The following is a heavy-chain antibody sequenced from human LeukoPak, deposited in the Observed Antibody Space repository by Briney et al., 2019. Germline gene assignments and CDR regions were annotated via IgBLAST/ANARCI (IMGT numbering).Heavy chain of an antibody. CDR1: GYTFINYG. CDR3: ARGSGSYYYFDY. Sequence: GSVKVSCKASGYTFINYGISWVRQAPGQGLEWMGWISPYNGDTDYAQKVQGRVTMTTDTSTSTAYMEQRSLTSDDTAVYYCARGSGSYYYFDYWGQGSLVTVSS. J-gene: IGHJ4*02. V-gene: IGHV1-18*04. D-gene: IGHD1-26*01. CDR2: ISPYNGDT.